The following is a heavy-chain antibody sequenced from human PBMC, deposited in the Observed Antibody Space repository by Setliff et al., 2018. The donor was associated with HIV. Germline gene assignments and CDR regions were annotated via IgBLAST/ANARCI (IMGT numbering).Heavy chain of an antibody. CDR1: GGTFSNYG. CDR2: IIPISGTA. Sequence: GASVKVSCKASGGTFSNYGMSWVRQAPGKGLEWMGGIIPISGTANYAQKFQCRVTITPDESTSTAYMALSGLRAEDTAVYYCAKDTLGGYDPAFFDYWSQGTLGTVSS. D-gene: IGHD5-12*01. J-gene: IGHJ4*02. V-gene: IGHV1-69*13. CDR3: AKDTLGGYDPAFFDY.